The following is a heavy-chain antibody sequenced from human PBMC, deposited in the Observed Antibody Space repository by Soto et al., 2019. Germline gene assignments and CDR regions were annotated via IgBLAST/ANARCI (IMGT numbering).Heavy chain of an antibody. D-gene: IGHD1-7*01. CDR2: ISAHTGNT. V-gene: IGHV1-18*01. Sequence: ASVKVSCKTSGYTFTNYGISWVRQAPGQGLEWMGWISAHTGNTSYAQKFQGRVTMTTDTSTSTAYMELRSLRSDDTAVYYCAITAGTNNYYYGMDVWGQGTTVTVSS. J-gene: IGHJ6*02. CDR1: GYTFTNYG. CDR3: AITAGTNNYYYGMDV.